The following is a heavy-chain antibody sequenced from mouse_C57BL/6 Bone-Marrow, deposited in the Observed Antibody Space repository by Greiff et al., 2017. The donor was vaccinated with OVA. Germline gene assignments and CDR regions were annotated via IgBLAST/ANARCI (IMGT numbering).Heavy chain of an antibody. CDR1: GYTFTSYW. D-gene: IGHD2-12*01. J-gene: IGHJ1*03. CDR2: IDPSDSYT. V-gene: IGHV1-50*01. Sequence: QVQLQQPGAELVKPGASVKLSCKASGYTFTSYWMQWVKQRPGQGLEWIGEIDPSDSYTTYNQKFKGKATLTVDTSSSTAYMQLSSLTSEDSAVYYCAYRYHWYIDVWGTGTTVTVSS. CDR3: AYRYHWYIDV.